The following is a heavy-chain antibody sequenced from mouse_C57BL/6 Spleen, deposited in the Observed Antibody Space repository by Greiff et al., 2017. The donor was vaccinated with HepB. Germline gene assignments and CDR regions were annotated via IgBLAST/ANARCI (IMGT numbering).Heavy chain of an antibody. CDR3: SRDNYYGSSPWFAY. J-gene: IGHJ3*01. Sequence: VQLKESGGGLVKPGGSLKLSCAASGFTFSDYGMHWVRQAPEKGLEWVAYISSGSSTIYYADTVKGRFTISRDNAKNTLFLQMTSLRSEDTAMYYCSRDNYYGSSPWFAYWGQGTLVTVSA. CDR2: ISSGSSTI. CDR1: GFTFSDYG. D-gene: IGHD1-1*01. V-gene: IGHV5-17*01.